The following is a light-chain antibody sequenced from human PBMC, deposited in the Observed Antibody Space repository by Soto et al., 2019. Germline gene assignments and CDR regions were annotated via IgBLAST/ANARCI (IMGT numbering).Light chain of an antibody. J-gene: IGLJ1*01. CDR1: SGHSSYA. V-gene: IGLV4-69*01. Sequence: QLVLTQSPSASASRGASVKFICTLSSGHSSYAIAWHQQQPEKGPRYLMKINSDGSHSKGDGIPDRFSGSSSGAERYLTISSLQSEDEADYYCQTWGTGIRVFGTGTKLTVL. CDR3: QTWGTGIRV. CDR2: INSDGSH.